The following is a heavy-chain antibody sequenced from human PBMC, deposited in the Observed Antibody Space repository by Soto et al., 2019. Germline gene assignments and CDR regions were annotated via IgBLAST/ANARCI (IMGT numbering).Heavy chain of an antibody. J-gene: IGHJ6*02. D-gene: IGHD6-13*01. CDR2: ISGSGGST. Sequence: RSLSCAASGFTFSSYDMSWVRQAPGKGLEWVSAISGSGGSTYYADSVKGRFTICRDNSKNTLYLQMNSLRAEDTAVYYRAKWRAAAGTDYYYGMDVWGQGTTVTVSS. CDR3: AKWRAAAGTDYYYGMDV. CDR1: GFTFSSYD. V-gene: IGHV3-23*01.